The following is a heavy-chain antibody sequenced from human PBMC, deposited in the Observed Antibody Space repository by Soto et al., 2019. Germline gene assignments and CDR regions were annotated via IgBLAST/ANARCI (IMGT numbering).Heavy chain of an antibody. Sequence: SLILSSAASGFTFDDYAMHWVRQAPGKGLEFVSGISWNSGSIGYADSVKGRFTISRDNAKNSLYMKMNSLRDEEMALYYCAKGVAGTGFAFDIWGQGTMVNVS. J-gene: IGHJ3*02. CDR3: AKGVAGTGFAFDI. CDR2: ISWNSGSI. CDR1: GFTFDDYA. V-gene: IGHV3-9*03. D-gene: IGHD6-19*01.